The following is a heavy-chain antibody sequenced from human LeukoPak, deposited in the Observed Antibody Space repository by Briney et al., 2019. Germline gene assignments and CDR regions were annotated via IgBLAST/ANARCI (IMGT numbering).Heavy chain of an antibody. CDR1: GYTFTGYY. J-gene: IGHJ4*02. CDR3: ATDVITMIVVVTDY. CDR2: INPNSGGT. Sequence: ASVKVSCKASGYTFTGYYMHWVRQAPGQGLEWMGWINPNSGGTNYAQKFQGRVAMTRDTSISTAYMELSRLRSDDTAVYYCATDVITMIVVVTDYWGQGTLVTVSS. D-gene: IGHD3-22*01. V-gene: IGHV1-2*02.